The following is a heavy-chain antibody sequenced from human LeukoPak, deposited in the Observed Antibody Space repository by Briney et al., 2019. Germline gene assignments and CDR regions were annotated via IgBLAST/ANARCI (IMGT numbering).Heavy chain of an antibody. Sequence: SETLSLTCTASGGSISSSSYYWGWIRQPPGKGLEWIGSIYYSGSTYYNPSLKSRVTISVDTSKNQFSLKLSSVTAADTAVYYCARVAYYGSGSMRNFDYWGQGTLVTVSS. D-gene: IGHD3-10*01. V-gene: IGHV4-39*07. CDR3: ARVAYYGSGSMRNFDY. CDR1: GGSISSSSYY. CDR2: IYYSGST. J-gene: IGHJ4*02.